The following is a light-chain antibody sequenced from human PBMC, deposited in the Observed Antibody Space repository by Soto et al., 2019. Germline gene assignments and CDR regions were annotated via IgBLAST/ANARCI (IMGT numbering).Light chain of an antibody. J-gene: IGKJ1*01. CDR2: DAA. CDR3: QQYGSSPLT. Sequence: LSLSPGPLSLSPGERVTLSCRASQSVTNSYVAWYQQKPGQAPRLLIYDAATRATGIPDRFSGSGSGTDFSLTISRLEPEDLAVYYCQQYGSSPLTFGEGTKVDIK. V-gene: IGKV3-20*01. CDR1: QSVTNSY.